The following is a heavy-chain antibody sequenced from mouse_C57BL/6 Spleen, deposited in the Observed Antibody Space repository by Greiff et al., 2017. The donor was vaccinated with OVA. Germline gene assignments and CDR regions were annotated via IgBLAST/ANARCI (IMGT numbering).Heavy chain of an antibody. J-gene: IGHJ4*01. CDR1: GYTFTDYE. D-gene: IGHD1-1*02. Sequence: VQLQQSGAELVRPGASVTLSCKASGYTFTDYEMHWVKQTPVHGLEWIGAIDPETGGTAYNQKFKGKAILTADKSSSTAYMELRSLTSEDSAVYYCTRRWTLYYYAMDYWGQGTSVTVSS. CDR3: TRRWTLYYYAMDY. CDR2: IDPETGGT. V-gene: IGHV1-15*01.